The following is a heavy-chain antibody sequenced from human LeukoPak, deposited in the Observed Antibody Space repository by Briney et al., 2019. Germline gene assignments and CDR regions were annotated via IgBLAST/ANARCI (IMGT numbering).Heavy chain of an antibody. V-gene: IGHV3-15*07. Sequence: PGGSLRLSCAASGFTFSSYWMNWVRQAPGKGLEWVGLIRSETHGGTTDYAAPVKGRFTISRDDSKNTLNLQMNSLKAEDTAVYYCAQGSGQHYEYWGQGALVTVSS. CDR2: IRSETHGGTT. CDR1: GFTFSSYW. D-gene: IGHD6-19*01. J-gene: IGHJ4*02. CDR3: AQGSGQHYEY.